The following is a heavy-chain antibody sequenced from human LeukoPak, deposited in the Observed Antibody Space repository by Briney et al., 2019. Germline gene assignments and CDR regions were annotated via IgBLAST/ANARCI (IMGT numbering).Heavy chain of an antibody. CDR2: ILQDEDNH. D-gene: IGHD7-27*01. Sequence: GGSLRLSCAASGFTFSSYRFHWVRQAPGKGLEWVALILQDEDNHYYADSVKGRFTISRDNSESTLYLQMDSLTPEDTAMYYCARVRYGGHISHPGEFGYWGQGTLVTVSS. V-gene: IGHV3-30*04. J-gene: IGHJ4*02. CDR3: ARVRYGGHISHPGEFGY. CDR1: GFTFSSYR.